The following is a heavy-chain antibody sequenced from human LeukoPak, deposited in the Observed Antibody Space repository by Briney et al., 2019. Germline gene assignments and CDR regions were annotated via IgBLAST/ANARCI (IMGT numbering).Heavy chain of an antibody. J-gene: IGHJ4*02. CDR2: INSAGAT. CDR3: ARSAADAFDY. V-gene: IGHV3-74*01. Sequence: QPGGSLRLSCAASGFTFRSYWMHWVRQVPGKGLVWVSLINSAGATRHADSVKGRFTISRDYAKNTLYLQMNSLRAEDTAVYYCARSAADAFDYWGQGTLVTVSS. CDR1: GFTFRSYW.